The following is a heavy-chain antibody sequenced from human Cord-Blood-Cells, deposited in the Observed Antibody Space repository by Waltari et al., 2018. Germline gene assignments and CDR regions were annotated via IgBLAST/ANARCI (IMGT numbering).Heavy chain of an antibody. CDR1: VSPFPLYG. J-gene: IGHJ3*02. CDR2: ISAYNGNT. D-gene: IGHD3-16*01. V-gene: IGHV1-18*01. Sequence: QVQLVQSGAEVKKPGASVQVSCTPSVSPFPLYGISALRQAPGQGLEWMGWISAYNGNTNYAQKLQGRVTMTTDTSTSTAYMELRSLRSDDTAVYYCARERLGGAFDIWGQGTMVTVSS. CDR3: ARERLGGAFDI.